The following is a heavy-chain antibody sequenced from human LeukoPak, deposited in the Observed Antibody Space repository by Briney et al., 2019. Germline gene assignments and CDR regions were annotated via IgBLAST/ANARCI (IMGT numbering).Heavy chain of an antibody. Sequence: GGSLRLSCAASGFTFSSYGMHWVRQAPGKGLEWVAFIRHVGSNEYYADSVRGRFAISRDNSQNTLHLQMNILRVEDTAVYYCVKDWGVLPDYTADGFDIWGPGTMVTVSS. CDR3: VKDWGVLPDYTADGFDI. V-gene: IGHV3-30*02. CDR1: GFTFSSYG. D-gene: IGHD3-10*01. J-gene: IGHJ3*02. CDR2: IRHVGSNE.